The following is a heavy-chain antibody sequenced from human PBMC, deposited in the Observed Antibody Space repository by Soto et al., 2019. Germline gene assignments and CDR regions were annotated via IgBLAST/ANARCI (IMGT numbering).Heavy chain of an antibody. J-gene: IGHJ4*02. V-gene: IGHV4-34*01. CDR1: VGSFSDYY. CDR2: INHSGAT. D-gene: IGHD3-10*01. Sequence: QVQLQQWGAGLLKPSETLSLTCGVYVGSFSDYYWSWIRQPPGKGLEWIGEINHSGATTYNPSLKSRVTISVDTSKNQFSLKVRSVTAADTAVYYCARLRYYGSGKPVDHWGQGTLVTVSS. CDR3: ARLRYYGSGKPVDH.